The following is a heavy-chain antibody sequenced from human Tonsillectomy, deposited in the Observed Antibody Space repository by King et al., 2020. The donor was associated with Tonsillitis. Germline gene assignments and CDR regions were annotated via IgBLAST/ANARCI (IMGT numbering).Heavy chain of an antibody. CDR2: INHGGST. D-gene: IGHD3-10*01. V-gene: IGHV4-34*01. CDR3: AREYTGSGSYYGMDV. Sequence: QVQLQQWGAGLLKPSETLSLTCAVYGGSFSGYYWSWIRQPPGKGLEWIGEINHGGSTNYNPSLKSRVTVSVDTSKNQFSLKLSSVTAADTAVYYCAREYTGSGSYYGMDVWGQGTTVTVSS. J-gene: IGHJ6*02. CDR1: GGSFSGYY.